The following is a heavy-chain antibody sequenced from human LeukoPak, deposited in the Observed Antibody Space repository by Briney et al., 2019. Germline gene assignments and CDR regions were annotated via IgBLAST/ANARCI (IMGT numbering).Heavy chain of an antibody. J-gene: IGHJ4*02. CDR3: AKNPAPYYYGSATYYFDY. V-gene: IGHV3-23*01. CDR1: GFTFSSYA. CDR2: ISGSGGST. D-gene: IGHD3-10*01. Sequence: GGSLRLSCAASGFTFSSYAMSWVRQAPGKGLEWVSAISGSGGSTYYADSVKGRFTISRDNSKNTLYLQMNSLRAEDTAVYYCAKNPAPYYYGSATYYFDYWGQGTLVTVSS.